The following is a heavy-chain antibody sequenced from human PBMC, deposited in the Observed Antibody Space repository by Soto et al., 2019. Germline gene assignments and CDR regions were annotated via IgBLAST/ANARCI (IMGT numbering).Heavy chain of an antibody. D-gene: IGHD1-26*01. J-gene: IGHJ4*02. V-gene: IGHV4-30-4*01. CDR3: ARHRVGATTRYFDY. Sequence: SETLSLTCTVSGGSISSGDYYWSWIRQPPGKGLEWIGYIYYSGSTYYNPSLKSRVTISVDTSKNQFSLKLSSVTAADTAVYYCARHRVGATTRYFDYWGQGTLVTVSS. CDR2: IYYSGST. CDR1: GGSISSGDYY.